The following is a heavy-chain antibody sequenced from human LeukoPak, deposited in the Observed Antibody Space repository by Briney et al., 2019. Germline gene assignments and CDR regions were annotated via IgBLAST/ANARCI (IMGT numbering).Heavy chain of an antibody. V-gene: IGHV3-30*02. CDR2: IWYDGSNK. CDR3: AKDRLTTVTSKTFDY. D-gene: IGHD4-17*01. J-gene: IGHJ4*02. CDR1: GFTFSSYG. Sequence: GGSLRLSCAASGFTFSSYGMHWVRQAPGKGLEWVAVIWYDGSNKYYADSVKGRFTISRDNSKNTLYLQMNSLRAEDTAVYYCAKDRLTTVTSKTFDYWGQGTLVTVSS.